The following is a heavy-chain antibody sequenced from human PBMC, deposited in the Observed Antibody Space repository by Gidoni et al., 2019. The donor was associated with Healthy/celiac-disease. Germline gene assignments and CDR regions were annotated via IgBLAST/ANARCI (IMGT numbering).Heavy chain of an antibody. CDR3: ARPIGVVVDWYFDL. D-gene: IGHD3-22*01. Sequence: QLQLQESGPGLVKPSETLSLTCTVSGGSISSSSYYWGWIRQPPGKGLEWIGSSYYSGSTYYNLSLKSRVTISVDTPRNQFSLKLSSVTAADTAVYYCARPIGVVVDWYFDLWGRGTLVTVSS. J-gene: IGHJ2*01. V-gene: IGHV4-39*01. CDR2: SYYSGST. CDR1: GGSISSSSYY.